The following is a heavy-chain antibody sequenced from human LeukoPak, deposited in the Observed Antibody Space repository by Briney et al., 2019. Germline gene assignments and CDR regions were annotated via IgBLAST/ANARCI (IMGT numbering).Heavy chain of an antibody. CDR3: ARIRRGSYFDY. D-gene: IGHD1-26*01. J-gene: IGHJ4*02. V-gene: IGHV1-46*01. CDR1: GLTFTSYY. CDR2: INPSGGST. Sequence: ALVKVSCKASGLTFTSYYMHWVRQAPGQGLEWVGIINPSGGSTSYAQKFQGRVTMTRDTSTSTVYMELSSLRSDDTAVYYCARIRRGSYFDYWGQGTLVTVSS.